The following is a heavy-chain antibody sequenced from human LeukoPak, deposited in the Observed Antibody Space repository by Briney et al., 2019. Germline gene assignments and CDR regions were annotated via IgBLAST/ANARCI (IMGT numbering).Heavy chain of an antibody. J-gene: IGHJ4*02. CDR1: GFTLSSHA. CDR2: FSESSGSA. V-gene: IGHV3-23*01. Sequence: GGSLRLSCAASGFTLSSHAMSWVRQAPGKGLEWISTFSESSGSAHYADSVKGRFTISRDISKNTLYLQMNSLRAEDTAVYYCARDPSRSWWGYFDYWGQGALVTVSS. D-gene: IGHD6-13*01. CDR3: ARDPSRSWWGYFDY.